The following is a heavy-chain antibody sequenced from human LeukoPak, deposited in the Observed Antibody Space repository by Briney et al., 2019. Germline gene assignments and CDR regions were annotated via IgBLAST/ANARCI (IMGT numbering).Heavy chain of an antibody. V-gene: IGHV3-64*01. CDR2: ISSNGGST. CDR3: ARVGYTSYYYYGMDV. Sequence: PGGSLRLSREASGFTFSSYAMHWVRQAPGKGLEYVSAISSNGGSTYYANSVKGRFTISRDNSKNTLYLQMGSLRAEDMAVYYCARVGYTSYYYYGMDVWGQGTTVTVSS. CDR1: GFTFSSYA. J-gene: IGHJ6*02. D-gene: IGHD6-13*01.